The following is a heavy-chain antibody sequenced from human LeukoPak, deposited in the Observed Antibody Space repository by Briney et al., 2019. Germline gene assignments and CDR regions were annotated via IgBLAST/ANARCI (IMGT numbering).Heavy chain of an antibody. CDR1: GGSISGYY. D-gene: IGHD3-22*01. V-gene: IGHV4-59*01. CDR3: ARGRSYYYDSSGYDYWYFDL. J-gene: IGHJ2*01. CDR2: IYYSGTT. Sequence: PSETLSLTCTVSGGSISGYYWSWIRQAPGKGLEWIGNIYYSGTTNYNPSLKSRVTISVDTSKNQFSLKLSSVTAADTAVYYCARGRSYYYDSSGYDYWYFDLWGRGTLVTVSS.